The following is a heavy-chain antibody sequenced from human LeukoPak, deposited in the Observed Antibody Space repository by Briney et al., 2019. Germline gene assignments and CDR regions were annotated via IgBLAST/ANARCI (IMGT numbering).Heavy chain of an antibody. CDR2: INPSGGST. Sequence: ASVKVSCKASGYTFTSYYMHWVRQAPGQGLEWMGIINPSGGSTSYAQKFQGRVTITADKSTSTAYMELSSLRSEDTAVYYCACRLATYLYGMDVWGQGTTVTVSS. D-gene: IGHD5-12*01. V-gene: IGHV1-46*01. CDR3: ACRLATYLYGMDV. J-gene: IGHJ6*02. CDR1: GYTFTSYY.